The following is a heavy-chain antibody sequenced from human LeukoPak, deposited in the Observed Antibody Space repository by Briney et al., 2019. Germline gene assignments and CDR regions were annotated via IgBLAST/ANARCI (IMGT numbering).Heavy chain of an antibody. V-gene: IGHV3-74*01. CDR1: GFTVSSYW. CDR2: INSDGSST. CDR3: ARGGSGWYLY. Sequence: PGASLRLACAVSGFTVSSYWMHSARQAPGEGLVWVSRINSDGSSTSYADSVKGRFTISRDNAKNTLYLQMNSLRAEDTAVYYCARGGSGWYLYWGQGTLVTVSS. D-gene: IGHD6-19*01. J-gene: IGHJ4*02.